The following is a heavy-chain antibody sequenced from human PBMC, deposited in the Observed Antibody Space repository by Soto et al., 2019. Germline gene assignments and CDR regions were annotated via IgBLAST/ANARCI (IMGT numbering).Heavy chain of an antibody. D-gene: IGHD2-2*01. CDR1: GFTFSSYW. V-gene: IGHV3-74*01. Sequence: EVQLVESGGGLVQPGGSLRLSCAASGFTFSSYWMHWVRQAPGKGLVWVSRINSDGSSTSYADSVKGRFTISRDNAKNTPYLQMNSLRAEDTAVYYCARIHCSSTSCYDVERYYGMDVWGQGTTVTVSS. CDR2: INSDGSST. CDR3: ARIHCSSTSCYDVERYYGMDV. J-gene: IGHJ6*02.